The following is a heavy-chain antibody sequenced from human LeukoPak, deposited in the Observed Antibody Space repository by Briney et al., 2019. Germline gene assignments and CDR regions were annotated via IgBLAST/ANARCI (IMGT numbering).Heavy chain of an antibody. CDR3: ARAMSIAARLQTIFDY. Sequence: GSLRLSCAASGFTFSTFAMIWVRQPPGKGLEWLGEIYHNGSTNYKPSLKSRVTISVDKSKNQFSLKLSSVTAADTAVYYCARAMSIAARLQTIFDYWGQGTLVTVSS. D-gene: IGHD6-6*01. CDR1: GFTFSTFAM. V-gene: IGHV4-4*02. J-gene: IGHJ4*02. CDR2: IYHNGST.